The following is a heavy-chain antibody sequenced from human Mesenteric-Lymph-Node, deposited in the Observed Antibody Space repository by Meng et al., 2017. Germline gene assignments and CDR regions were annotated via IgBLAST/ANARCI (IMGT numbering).Heavy chain of an antibody. CDR1: GFTFSSYE. D-gene: IGHD3-10*01. CDR2: INSDGSST. Sequence: GESLKISCAASGFTFSSYEMNWVRQAPGKGLVWVSRINSDGSSTSYADSVKGRFTISRDNAKNTLYLQMNSLRAEDTAVYYCARDGPGFDYWGQGTLVTVSS. CDR3: ARDGPGFDY. V-gene: IGHV3-74*01. J-gene: IGHJ4*02.